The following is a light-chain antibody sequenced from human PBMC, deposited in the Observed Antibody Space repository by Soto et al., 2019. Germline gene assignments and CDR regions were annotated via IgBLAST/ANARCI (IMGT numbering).Light chain of an antibody. CDR3: AAWDDSLNGMI. V-gene: IGLV1-44*01. Sequence: QSVLTQPPSVSGAPGQRVTISCTGSNSNIGADYGVHWYQQLPGTAPKLLIFNDIQRPSGVPDRFSGSKSGTSASLAISGLQSEDEADYYCAAWDDSLNGMIFGGGTKLTVL. CDR2: NDI. J-gene: IGLJ2*01. CDR1: NSNIGADYG.